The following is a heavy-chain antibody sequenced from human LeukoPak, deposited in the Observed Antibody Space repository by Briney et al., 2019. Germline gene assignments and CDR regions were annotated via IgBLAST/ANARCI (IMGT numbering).Heavy chain of an antibody. V-gene: IGHV1-69*04. CDR1: GGTFSSYA. CDR2: IIPILGIA. J-gene: IGHJ4*02. CDR3: AGAYYGSGETPDY. Sequence: VASVKVSCKASGGTFSSYAISWVRQAPGQGLEWMGRIIPILGIANYAQKFQGRVTITADKSTSTAYMELSSLRSEDTAVYYCAGAYYGSGETPDYWGQGTLVTVSS. D-gene: IGHD3-10*01.